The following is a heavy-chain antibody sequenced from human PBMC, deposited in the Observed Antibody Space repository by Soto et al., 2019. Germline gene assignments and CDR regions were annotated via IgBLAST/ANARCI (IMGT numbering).Heavy chain of an antibody. CDR3: AREKTGDLTFFDS. CDR2: IYYTGNT. V-gene: IGHV4-61*01. D-gene: IGHD3-16*01. CDR1: GGSVSSGSYF. Sequence: SETLSLTCTVSGGSVSSGSYFWSWIRQPPGKGLEWLGYIYYTGNTNYNPSLKSRLTISVDSSKNQFSLKLSSVTAADTAVYYCAREKTGDLTFFDSWGQGTLVTVSS. J-gene: IGHJ4*02.